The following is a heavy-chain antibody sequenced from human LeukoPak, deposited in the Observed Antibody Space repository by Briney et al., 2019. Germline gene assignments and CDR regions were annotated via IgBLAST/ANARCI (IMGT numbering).Heavy chain of an antibody. J-gene: IGHJ4*02. D-gene: IGHD3-3*01. Sequence: PSETLSLTCTVSGGSISSYYWSWIRQPPGKGLEWIGYMYYSGSTNYNPSLKSRVTISVDTSKNQFSLKLSSVTAADTAVYFFARLAHHDFWGDYSQPFDYWGQGILVTVSS. V-gene: IGHV4-59*01. CDR1: GGSISSYY. CDR3: ARLAHHDFWGDYSQPFDY. CDR2: MYYSGST.